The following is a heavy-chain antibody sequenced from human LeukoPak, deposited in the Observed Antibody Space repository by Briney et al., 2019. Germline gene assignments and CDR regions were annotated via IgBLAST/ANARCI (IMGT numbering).Heavy chain of an antibody. Sequence: GGSLRLSCAASGFTFSSYAMHWVRQAPGKGLEWVAVISYDGSNKHYADSVKGQFTISRDNSKNMLYLQMNSLRAEDTAVYYCARDGSFWSGFHAFDLWGQGTVVTVSS. D-gene: IGHD3-3*01. CDR2: ISYDGSNK. CDR3: ARDGSFWSGFHAFDL. V-gene: IGHV3-30*04. J-gene: IGHJ3*01. CDR1: GFTFSSYA.